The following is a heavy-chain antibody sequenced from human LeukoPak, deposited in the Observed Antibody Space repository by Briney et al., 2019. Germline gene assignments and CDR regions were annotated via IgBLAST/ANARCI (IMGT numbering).Heavy chain of an antibody. V-gene: IGHV1-46*01. CDR1: GYTFTSYY. J-gene: IGHJ6*02. Sequence: ASVKLSCKASGYTFTSYYMHWVRQAPGQGLEWMGIINPSGGSTSYAQKFQGRVTMTRDTSTSTVYMELSSLRSEDTAVYYCARSPTVLYGMDVWGQGTTVTVSS. D-gene: IGHD3-10*01. CDR3: ARSPTVLYGMDV. CDR2: INPSGGST.